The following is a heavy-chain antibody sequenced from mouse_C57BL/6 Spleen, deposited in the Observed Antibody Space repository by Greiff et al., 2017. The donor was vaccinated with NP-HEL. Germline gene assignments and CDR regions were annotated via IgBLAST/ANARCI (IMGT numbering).Heavy chain of an antibody. D-gene: IGHD1-1*01. CDR1: GYTFTSYG. J-gene: IGHJ2*01. CDR2: IYIGNGYT. Sequence: EVKLMESGAELVRPGSSVKLSCKTSGYTFTSYGINWVKQRPGQGLEWIGYIYIGNGYTEYNEKFKGKATLTSDTSSSTAYMQLSSLTSEDSAIYFGARGDYYGSSWDFDYWGQGTTLTVSS. V-gene: IGHV1-58*01. CDR3: ARGDYYGSSWDFDY.